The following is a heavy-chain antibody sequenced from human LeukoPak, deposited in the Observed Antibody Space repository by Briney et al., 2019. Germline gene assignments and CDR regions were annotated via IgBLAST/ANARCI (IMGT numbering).Heavy chain of an antibody. Sequence: GGSLRLSCAASGFTFSSYAMHWVRQAPGKGLEWVAVISYDGSNKYYADSVKGRFTISRDNSKNTLYLQMNSLRAEDTAVYYCARAGDCGGDCYYYFDYWAREPWSPSPQ. D-gene: IGHD2-21*02. CDR2: ISYDGSNK. CDR1: GFTFSSYA. V-gene: IGHV3-30-3*01. CDR3: ARAGDCGGDCYYYFDY. J-gene: IGHJ4*02.